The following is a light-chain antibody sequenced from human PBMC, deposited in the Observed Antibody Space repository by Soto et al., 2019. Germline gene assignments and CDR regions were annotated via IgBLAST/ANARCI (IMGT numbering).Light chain of an antibody. Sequence: QSALTQPASVSGSPGQSITISCTGTSNDVGGYDYVSWYRQHPDRAPRLLIYEVTNRPSGISDRFSGSRSGNTASLTISGLEADDEADYYCASYTVSGTLIFGGGTKVTVL. CDR2: EVT. CDR1: SNDVGGYDY. V-gene: IGLV2-14*01. J-gene: IGLJ2*01. CDR3: ASYTVSGTLI.